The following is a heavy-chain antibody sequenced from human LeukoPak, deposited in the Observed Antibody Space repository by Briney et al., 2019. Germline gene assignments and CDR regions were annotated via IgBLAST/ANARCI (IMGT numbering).Heavy chain of an antibody. CDR1: GFTFSSYA. CDR3: ARDRLREYSYGFSSFDY. CDR2: ISYDGSNK. D-gene: IGHD5-18*01. J-gene: IGHJ4*02. V-gene: IGHV3-30-3*01. Sequence: GGSLRLSCAASGFTFSSYAMHWVRQAPGKGLEWVAVISYDGSNKYYADSVKGRFTISKDNSKNTLYLQMNSLRAEDTAVYYCARDRLREYSYGFSSFDYWGQGTLVTVSS.